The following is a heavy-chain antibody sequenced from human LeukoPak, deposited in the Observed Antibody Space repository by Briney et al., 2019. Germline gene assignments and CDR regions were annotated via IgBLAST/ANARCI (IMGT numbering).Heavy chain of an antibody. CDR3: ARVRGGLRFLDY. CDR2: IYYSGST. CDR1: GGSISSGDYY. V-gene: IGHV4-30-4*01. Sequence: SQTLSLTCTVSGGSISSGDYYWSWIRQPPGKGLEWIGYIYYSGSTYYNPSLKSRVTISVDTSKNQFSLKLSSVTAADTAVYYCARVRGGLRFLDYWGQGTLVTVSA. D-gene: IGHD5-12*01. J-gene: IGHJ4*02.